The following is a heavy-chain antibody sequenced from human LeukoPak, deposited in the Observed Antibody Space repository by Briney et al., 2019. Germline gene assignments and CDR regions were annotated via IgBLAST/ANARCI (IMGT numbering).Heavy chain of an antibody. CDR2: ISSNGGST. J-gene: IGHJ5*02. CDR1: EFTFSSYA. Sequence: GGSLRLSCSASEFTFSSYAMHWVRQAPGKGLEYVSAISSNGGSTYYADSVKGRFTISRDNSKNTLYLQMSSLRAEDTAVYYCVKGIAVAPGGWFDPWGQGTLVTVSS. V-gene: IGHV3-64D*06. CDR3: VKGIAVAPGGWFDP. D-gene: IGHD6-19*01.